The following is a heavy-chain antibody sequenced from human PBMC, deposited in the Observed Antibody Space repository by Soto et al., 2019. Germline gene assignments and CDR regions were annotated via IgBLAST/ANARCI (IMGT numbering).Heavy chain of an antibody. V-gene: IGHV4-31*03. CDR2: IYYSGST. CDR1: GGSISSGGYY. CDR3: ARDLEYQLLSGMDV. D-gene: IGHD2-2*01. J-gene: IGHJ6*02. Sequence: SETLSLTCTVPGGSISSGGYYWSWIRQHPGKGLEWIGYIYYSGSTYYNPSLKSRVTISVDTSKNQFSLKLSSVTAADTAVYYCARDLEYQLLSGMDVWGQGTTVTVSS.